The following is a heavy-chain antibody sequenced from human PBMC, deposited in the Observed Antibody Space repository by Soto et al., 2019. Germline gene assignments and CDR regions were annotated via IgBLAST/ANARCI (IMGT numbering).Heavy chain of an antibody. CDR1: GFTFSSYW. CDR3: ARDRTGFLGWLHTTACYCGMAV. CDR2: IKQDGGEK. D-gene: IGHD3-3*01. J-gene: IGHJ6*02. Sequence: EVQLVESGGGLVQPGGSLTLSCAASGFTFSSYWMSWVRQAPGKGLEWVANIKQDGGEKYYVDSVKGRFTISRDNAKNSRYLQMNSLRADDTAVYYCARDRTGFLGWLHTTACYCGMAVWGQGTTVTVSS. V-gene: IGHV3-7*01.